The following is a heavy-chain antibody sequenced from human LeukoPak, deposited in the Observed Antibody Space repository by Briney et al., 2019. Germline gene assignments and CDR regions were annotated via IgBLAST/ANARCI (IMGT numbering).Heavy chain of an antibody. D-gene: IGHD7-27*01. V-gene: IGHV4-30-4*01. CDR1: RGSISSGDFF. J-gene: IGHJ4*02. Sequence: SQTLSLTCTVSRGSISSGDFFRSWIRQPPGKGLEWIGHIYYSGTIYYNPSLRSRVIISVDTSKNQFSLKLTSVTAADTAVYYCARARGTGDVFDFWGQGTLVTVSS. CDR3: ARARGTGDVFDF. CDR2: IYYSGTI.